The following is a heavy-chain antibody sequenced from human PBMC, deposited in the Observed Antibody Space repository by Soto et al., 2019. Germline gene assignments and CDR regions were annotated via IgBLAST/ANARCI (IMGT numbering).Heavy chain of an antibody. CDR1: GFTVSSNY. D-gene: IGHD4-17*01. Sequence: GESLKISCAASGFTVSSNYMSWVRQAPGKGLEWVSVIYSGGSTYYADSVKGRFTISRDNSKNTLYLQMNSLRAEDTAVYYCARDRRATVTNEGGYWGQGTLVTVSS. V-gene: IGHV3-66*01. CDR2: IYSGGST. CDR3: ARDRRATVTNEGGY. J-gene: IGHJ4*02.